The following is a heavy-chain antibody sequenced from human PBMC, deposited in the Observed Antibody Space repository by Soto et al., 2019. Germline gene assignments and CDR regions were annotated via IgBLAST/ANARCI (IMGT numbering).Heavy chain of an antibody. V-gene: IGHV4-34*01. CDR3: ARVERGTATTVVDAFDI. CDR1: GGFVSSGSYY. J-gene: IGHJ3*02. D-gene: IGHD1-1*01. CDR2: MSHSGGT. Sequence: QVQLQQWGAGLLKPSETLSLTCAVYGGFVSSGSYYWSWIRQPPGKGLEWIGEMSHSGGTHFNPPLKSRVTISVVTSKNQFSMKMSSVTAADTDLYYCARVERGTATTVVDAFDIWGPGTMVTVSS.